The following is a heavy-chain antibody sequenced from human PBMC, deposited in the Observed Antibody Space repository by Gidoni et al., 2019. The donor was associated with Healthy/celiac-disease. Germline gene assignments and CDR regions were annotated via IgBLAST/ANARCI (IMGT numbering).Heavy chain of an antibody. J-gene: IGHJ5*02. CDR3: ASPYYDSSGYYSQAPA. CDR2: FDPEDGET. D-gene: IGHD3-22*01. V-gene: IGHV1-24*01. CDR1: GYTLTELS. Sequence: QVQLVQSGAEVKQPVAPVKVYCKVSGYTLTELSMHWVRQAPGKGLEWMGGFDPEDGETIYAQKFQGRVTMTEDTSTDTAYMELSSLRSEDTAVYYCASPYYDSSGYYSQAPAWGQGTLVTVSS.